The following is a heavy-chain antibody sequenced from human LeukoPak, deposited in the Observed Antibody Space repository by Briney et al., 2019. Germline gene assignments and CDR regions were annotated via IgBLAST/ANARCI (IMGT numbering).Heavy chain of an antibody. CDR1: GGSISSYY. J-gene: IGHJ4*02. Sequence: PSETLSLTCTVSGGSISSYYWSWIRQPPGKGLEWIGYIYYSGSTNYNPSLKSRVTISVDTSKNQFSLKLSSVTAADTAVYYGARVGFLEWLAIDYWGQGTLVTVSS. CDR3: ARVGFLEWLAIDY. CDR2: IYYSGST. D-gene: IGHD3-3*01. V-gene: IGHV4-59*01.